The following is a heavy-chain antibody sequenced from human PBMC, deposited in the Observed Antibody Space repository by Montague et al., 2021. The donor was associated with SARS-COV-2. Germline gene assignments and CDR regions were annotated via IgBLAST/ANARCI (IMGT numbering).Heavy chain of an antibody. CDR1: GGSFSTYS. J-gene: IGHJ6*03. CDR2: IHHGGST. CDR3: ARLGDGVVPSPILGVGPYYSYYYMDV. V-gene: IGHV4-34*01. D-gene: IGHD3-10*01. Sequence: SETRSLTCAVHGGSFSTYSWNWIRQSPGKGLEWIGEIHHGGSTNYNPSLKSRVTISADTSKNQFSLKLTSVAAADTAVYYCARLGDGVVPSPILGVGPYYSYYYMDVWGKGTTVTVSS.